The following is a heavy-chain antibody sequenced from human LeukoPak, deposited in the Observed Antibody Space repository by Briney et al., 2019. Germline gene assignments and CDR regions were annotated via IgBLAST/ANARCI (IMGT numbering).Heavy chain of an antibody. J-gene: IGHJ4*02. V-gene: IGHV4-30-2*01. CDR3: ARDYYGSGSFFDY. CDR1: GGSISSGGYS. Sequence: SQTLSLTCAVSGGSISSGGYSWSWIRQPPGKGLEWIGYIYQSGSTYYNPSLKSRVTISVDRSKNQFSLKLSSVTAADTAVYYCARDYYGSGSFFDYWGQGTLVTVSS. D-gene: IGHD3-10*01. CDR2: IYQSGST.